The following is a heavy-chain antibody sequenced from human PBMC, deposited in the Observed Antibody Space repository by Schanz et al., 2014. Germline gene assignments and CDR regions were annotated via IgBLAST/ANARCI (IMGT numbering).Heavy chain of an antibody. CDR1: GGSIRSGTYY. D-gene: IGHD3-9*01. Sequence: QVQLQESGPGLVKPSQTLSLTCTVSGGSIRSGTYYWSWIRQPAGKALEWVGRVFPNGITNYNPSLKSRVTISLDTSKNQFSLTLTSLPAADTAVYYCARQFYDILTGYWFPYYFDYWGQGTLVTVSS. J-gene: IGHJ4*02. CDR3: ARQFYDILTGYWFPYYFDY. V-gene: IGHV4-61*02. CDR2: VFPNGIT.